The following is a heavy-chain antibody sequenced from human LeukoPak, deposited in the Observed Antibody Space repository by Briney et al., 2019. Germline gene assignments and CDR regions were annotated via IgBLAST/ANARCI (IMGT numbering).Heavy chain of an antibody. Sequence: VSSVKVSCKASGYTFTGYYMHWVRQAPGQGLEWMGRINPNSGGTNDAQKFQGRVTMTRDMSIRTAYMEMSRLRSDDTAVYYCARDRYRGDNWFDPWGRGTLVTVSS. J-gene: IGHJ5*02. CDR1: GYTFTGYY. D-gene: IGHD3-16*02. CDR2: INPNSGGT. V-gene: IGHV1-2*06. CDR3: ARDRYRGDNWFDP.